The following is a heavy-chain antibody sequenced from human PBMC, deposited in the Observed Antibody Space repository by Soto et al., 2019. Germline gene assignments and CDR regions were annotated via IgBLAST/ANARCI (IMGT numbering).Heavy chain of an antibody. CDR1: GFDFSNYA. J-gene: IGHJ4*02. CDR2: ISRSSSVI. D-gene: IGHD4-17*01. Sequence: EVQLLESGGDLVQPGGSLRLSCVASGFDFSNYAVTWVRQAQGKGLEWVSSISRSSSVIYYADSVKGRFIISRDNSKNTLYLEMNRLRDEDTARYYCAKAPTGDSIGAFDDWGQGTLVTVSS. V-gene: IGHV3-23*01. CDR3: AKAPTGDSIGAFDD.